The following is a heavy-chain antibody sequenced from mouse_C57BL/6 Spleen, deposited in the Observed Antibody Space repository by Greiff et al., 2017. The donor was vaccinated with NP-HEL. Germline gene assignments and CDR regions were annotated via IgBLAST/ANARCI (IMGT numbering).Heavy chain of an antibody. CDR3: ARNRGSSLWYFDV. CDR1: GYTFTSYD. CDR2: IYPRDGST. D-gene: IGHD1-3*01. J-gene: IGHJ1*03. V-gene: IGHV1-85*01. Sequence: VKVVESGPELVKPGASVKLSCKASGYTFTSYDINWVKQRPGQGLEWIGWIYPRDGSTKYNEKFKGKATLTVDTSSSTAYMELHSLTSEDSAVYFCARNRGSSLWYFDVWGTGTTVTVSS.